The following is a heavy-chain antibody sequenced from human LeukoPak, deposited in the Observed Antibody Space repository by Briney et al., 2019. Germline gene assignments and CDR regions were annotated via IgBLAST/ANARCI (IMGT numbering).Heavy chain of an antibody. CDR2: ISYDGSNK. J-gene: IGHJ6*03. D-gene: IGHD3-10*01. CDR3: AKGVGGSANYYYMDV. V-gene: IGHV3-30-3*01. CDR1: GLTFSTYT. Sequence: GGSLRLSCEASGLTFSTYTMHWVRQAPGKGLEWVASISYDGSNKYYADSVKGRFTISRDNSKNTLYLQMDSLGAEDTAVYYCAKGVGGSANYYYMDVWGKGTTVTVSS.